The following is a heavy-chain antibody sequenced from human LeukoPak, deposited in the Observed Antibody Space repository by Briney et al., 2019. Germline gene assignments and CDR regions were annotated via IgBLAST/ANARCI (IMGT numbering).Heavy chain of an antibody. CDR2: INPNSGGT. J-gene: IGHJ6*02. Sequence: ASVKVSCKASGYTFTSYAMNWVRQAPGQGLEWMGRINPNSGGTNYAQKFQGSVTMTRDTSISTAYMELSRLRSDDTAVYYCARGTYGMDVWGQGTTVTVS. CDR1: GYTFTSYA. CDR3: ARGTYGMDV. V-gene: IGHV1-2*06.